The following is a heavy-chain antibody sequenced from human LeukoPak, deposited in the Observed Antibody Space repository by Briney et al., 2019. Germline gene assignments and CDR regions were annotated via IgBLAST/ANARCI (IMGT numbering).Heavy chain of an antibody. CDR2: IDSSSGYT. J-gene: IGHJ3*02. V-gene: IGHV3-21*01. CDR3: VKDGAHSSGWHGGGAFDI. CDR1: GFTFSSHS. D-gene: IGHD6-19*01. Sequence: GGSLRLSCAASGFTFSSHSMNWVRQAPGKGLEWVSSIDSSSGYTYYADSVKGRFTISRDNSKNTLYLQMSSLRAEDTAVYYCVKDGAHSSGWHGGGAFDIWGQGTMVTVSS.